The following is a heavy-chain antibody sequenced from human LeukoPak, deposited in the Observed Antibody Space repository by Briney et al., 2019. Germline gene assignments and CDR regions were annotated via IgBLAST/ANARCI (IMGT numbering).Heavy chain of an antibody. CDR1: GGTLSSYA. D-gene: IGHD2-15*01. CDR2: IIPIFGTA. J-gene: IGHJ4*02. V-gene: IGHV1-69*13. CDR3: AGLYCSGGSCYLPFGY. Sequence: SVKVSCKASGGTLSSYAISWVRQAPGQGLEWMGGIIPIFGTANYAQKFQGRVTITADESTSTAYMELSSLRSEDTAVYYCAGLYCSGGSCYLPFGYWGQGTLVTVSS.